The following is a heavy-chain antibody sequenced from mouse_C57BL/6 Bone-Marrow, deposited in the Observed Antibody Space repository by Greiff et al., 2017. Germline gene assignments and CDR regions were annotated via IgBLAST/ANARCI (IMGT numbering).Heavy chain of an antibody. CDR1: GYTFTSYW. Sequence: QVHVKQPGTELVKPGASVKLSCKASGYTFTSYWMHWVKQRPGQGLEWIGNINPSNGGTNYNEKFKSKATLTVDKSSSTAYMQLSSLTSEDSAVYYCARFRGLYDYDWFAYWGQGTLVTVSA. D-gene: IGHD2-4*01. CDR3: ARFRGLYDYDWFAY. CDR2: INPSNGGT. J-gene: IGHJ3*01. V-gene: IGHV1-53*01.